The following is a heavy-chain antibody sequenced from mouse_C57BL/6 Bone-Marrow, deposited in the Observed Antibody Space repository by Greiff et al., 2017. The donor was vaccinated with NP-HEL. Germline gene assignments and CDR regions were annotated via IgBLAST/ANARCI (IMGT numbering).Heavy chain of an antibody. Sequence: QVQLQQSGAELARPGASVKLSCKASGYTFTSYGISWVKQRTGQGLEWIGEIYPRSGNTYYNEKFKGKATLTADKSSSTAYMELRSLTSEDSAVYSCAREAPRQLRLRYYFDYWGQGTTLTVSS. V-gene: IGHV1-81*01. CDR2: IYPRSGNT. J-gene: IGHJ2*01. CDR1: GYTFTSYG. D-gene: IGHD3-2*02. CDR3: AREAPRQLRLRYYFDY.